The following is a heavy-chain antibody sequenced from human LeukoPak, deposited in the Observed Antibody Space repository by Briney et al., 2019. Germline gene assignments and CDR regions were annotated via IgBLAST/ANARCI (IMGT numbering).Heavy chain of an antibody. D-gene: IGHD3-10*01. J-gene: IGHJ3*02. Sequence: SETLSLTCTVSGGSISSSSYYWGWIRQPPGKGLEWIGSIYYSGSTYYNPSLKSRVTISVDTSKNQFSLKLSSVTAADTAVYYCARALIWFGESDAFDIWGQGTMVTVSS. CDR1: GGSISSSSYY. CDR2: IYYSGST. V-gene: IGHV4-39*07. CDR3: ARALIWFGESDAFDI.